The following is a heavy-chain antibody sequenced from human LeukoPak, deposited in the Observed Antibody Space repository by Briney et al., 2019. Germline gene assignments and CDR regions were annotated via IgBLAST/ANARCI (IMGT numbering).Heavy chain of an antibody. D-gene: IGHD2-2*01. V-gene: IGHV4-34*01. CDR1: GGAFSGYY. CDR3: ARGRIVVVPAANRKRNWFDP. Sequence: SETLSLTCAVYGGAFSGYYWSWIPQPPGKGPEWIGGINHYGSTNYNPSLKSRVTISVDTSKNQFSLKLSSVTAADTAVYYCARGRIVVVPAANRKRNWFDPWGQGTLVTVSS. J-gene: IGHJ5*02. CDR2: INHYGST.